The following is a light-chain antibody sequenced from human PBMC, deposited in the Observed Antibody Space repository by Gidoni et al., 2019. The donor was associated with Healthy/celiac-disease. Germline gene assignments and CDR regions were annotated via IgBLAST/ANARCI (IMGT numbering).Light chain of an antibody. CDR3: QQSYSTPLT. Sequence: DIQMTQSPSSLSASVADRVTITCQASQSISSYLNWYQQKPGKAPKLLIYSASSLQSAVPSRFSVSGSGTDFTLTISSLQPEDFSTYYGQQSYSTPLTFGGGTKVEIK. J-gene: IGKJ4*01. CDR1: QSISSY. V-gene: IGKV1-39*01. CDR2: SAS.